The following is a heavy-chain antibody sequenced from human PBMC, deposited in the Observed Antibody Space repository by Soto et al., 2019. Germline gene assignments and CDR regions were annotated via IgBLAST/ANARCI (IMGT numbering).Heavy chain of an antibody. V-gene: IGHV3-74*01. D-gene: IGHD6-13*01. J-gene: IGHJ4*01. CDR2: VNNDESST. CDR3: ARVHYSSNWYADY. Sequence: QTGGSLGLSCAACGVSFRSSWVHWVRQAPGKGLVWVSRVNNDESSTDYADSVKGRFTISRDNAKNTLYLQMNSLRAEDTAVYYCARVHYSSNWYADYWGHGTLVTVSS. CDR1: GVSFRSSW.